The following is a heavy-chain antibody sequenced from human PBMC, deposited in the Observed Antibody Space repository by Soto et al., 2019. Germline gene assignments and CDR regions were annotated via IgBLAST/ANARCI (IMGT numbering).Heavy chain of an antibody. D-gene: IGHD3-3*01. CDR3: TSTIFGVVIPGGYHYGMDV. V-gene: IGHV3-49*03. J-gene: IGHJ6*02. CDR2: IRSKVYGGTT. CDR1: GFTFGDYA. Sequence: PGGSLRLSCIAPGFTFGDYAMSWFRQAPGKGLEWVGFIRSKVYGGTTEYAASVKGRFTISRDDSISIAYLQMNSLKTEDTAVYYCTSTIFGVVIPGGYHYGMDVWGQGTTDTVPS.